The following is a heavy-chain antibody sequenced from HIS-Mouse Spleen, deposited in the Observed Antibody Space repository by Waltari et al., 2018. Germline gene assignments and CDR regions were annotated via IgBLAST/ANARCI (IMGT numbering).Heavy chain of an antibody. CDR3: AKDIGEQQLVFDY. Sequence: EVQLVESGGGLVQPGRSLRLSCAASGFTFDDYAMHWVRQAPGKGLEWVSGISWNSGSIGYADSVKGRFTISRDNAKNSLYLQMNSLRAEDTALYYCAKDIGEQQLVFDYWGQGTLVTVSS. D-gene: IGHD6-13*01. CDR2: ISWNSGSI. CDR1: GFTFDDYA. J-gene: IGHJ4*02. V-gene: IGHV3-9*01.